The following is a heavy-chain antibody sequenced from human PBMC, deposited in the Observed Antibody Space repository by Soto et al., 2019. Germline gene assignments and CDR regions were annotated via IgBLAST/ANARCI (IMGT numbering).Heavy chain of an antibody. CDR3: ARSGAYTYYYHSTGYFFDY. D-gene: IGHD3-22*01. CDR1: GFTFSSYA. V-gene: IGHV3-64*01. Sequence: PGGSLRRSCAASGFTFSSYAMHWVRQAPGKGLEYVSAISSNGGSTYYANSVKGRFTISGDNSKNTLYLQMGSLRAEDMAVYFCARSGAYTYYYHSTGYFFDYWGQGT. CDR2: ISSNGGST. J-gene: IGHJ4*02.